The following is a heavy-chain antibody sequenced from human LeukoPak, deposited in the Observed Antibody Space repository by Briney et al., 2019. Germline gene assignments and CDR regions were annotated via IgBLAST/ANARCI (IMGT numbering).Heavy chain of an antibody. J-gene: IGHJ5*02. CDR1: RFTFSQYS. CDR3: AAGSTNCYSCGWFDP. CDR2: ISTNSDYI. Sequence: GGSLRLSCAASRFTFSQYSMNWVRQAPGKGLEWVSSISTNSDYIYYTDSVRGRFTISRDNAKNSLYLQTNSLRAEDTAVYYCAAGSTNCYSCGWFDPWGQGTLVTVSS. V-gene: IGHV3-21*01. D-gene: IGHD2-2*01.